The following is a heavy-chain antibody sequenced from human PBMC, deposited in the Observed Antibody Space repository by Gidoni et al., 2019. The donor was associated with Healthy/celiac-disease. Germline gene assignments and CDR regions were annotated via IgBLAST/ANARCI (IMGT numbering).Heavy chain of an antibody. Sequence: QVQLQESGPGLVKPSETLSLTCAVSGYSISSGYYWGWIRQPPGKGLEWIGSIYHSGSTYYNPSLKSRVTISVDTSKNQFSLKLSSVTAADTAVYYCARVKGEQWLVPPDYWGQGTLVTVSS. CDR3: ARVKGEQWLVPPDY. J-gene: IGHJ4*02. CDR1: GYSISSGYY. V-gene: IGHV4-38-2*01. CDR2: IYHSGST. D-gene: IGHD6-19*01.